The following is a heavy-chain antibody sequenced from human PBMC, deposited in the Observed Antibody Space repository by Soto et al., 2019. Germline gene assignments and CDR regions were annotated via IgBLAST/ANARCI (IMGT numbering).Heavy chain of an antibody. CDR3: AKERGSSWYVYSYYGMDV. J-gene: IGHJ6*02. CDR2: ISGSGGST. CDR1: GFTFSSYA. Sequence: EVQLLESGGGLVQPGGSLRLSCAASGFTFSSYAMSWVRQAPGKGLEWVSAISGSGGSTYYADSVKGRFTISRDNSKNTLYMQMNSLRAEDTAVYYCAKERGSSWYVYSYYGMDVWGQGTTGTVSS. D-gene: IGHD6-13*01. V-gene: IGHV3-23*01.